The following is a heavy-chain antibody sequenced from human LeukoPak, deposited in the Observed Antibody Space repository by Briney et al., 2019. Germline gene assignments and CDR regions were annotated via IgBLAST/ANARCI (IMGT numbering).Heavy chain of an antibody. Sequence: GGSLRLSCAASGFSFSSSAMHWVRQAPGKGLECVTFISYDGSNKYYVDSVKGRFTISRDNSKNTLYLQMNSLRAEDTAVYYCAKALFRAVVVAARNAFDIWGQGTMVTVSS. CDR1: GFSFSSSA. CDR3: AKALFRAVVVAARNAFDI. CDR2: ISYDGSNK. D-gene: IGHD2-15*01. V-gene: IGHV3-30-3*01. J-gene: IGHJ3*02.